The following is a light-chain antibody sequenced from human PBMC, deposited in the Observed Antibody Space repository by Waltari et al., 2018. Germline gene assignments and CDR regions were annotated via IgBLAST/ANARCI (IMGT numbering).Light chain of an antibody. CDR3: LVWHSTIDHQGV. Sequence: SYVVTQSPSVSVAPGETARITCGGDNIGSTSVHWSQQRPGQAPVLVISYDSDRPSGIPERFSGSNSGNTATLTISWVEAEDEADYYCLVWHSTIDHQGVFGGGTKLTVL. J-gene: IGLJ2*01. V-gene: IGLV3-21*04. CDR2: YDS. CDR1: NIGSTS.